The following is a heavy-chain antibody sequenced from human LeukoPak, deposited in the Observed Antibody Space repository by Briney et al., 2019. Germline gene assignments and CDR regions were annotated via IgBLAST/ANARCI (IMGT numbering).Heavy chain of an antibody. V-gene: IGHV3-21*01. CDR1: GXTFSSYS. Sequence: RGSLRLSCAAPGXTFSSYSVNWVRQAPGQGLESVSCISSRSTYIYYSDSVRGRFAISRDNAMNSLYLPMNSLRAEDTAVYYCVRENHGSCAYWGEGSLVTVSS. J-gene: IGHJ4*02. D-gene: IGHD1-14*01. CDR2: ISSRSTYI. CDR3: VRENHGSCAY.